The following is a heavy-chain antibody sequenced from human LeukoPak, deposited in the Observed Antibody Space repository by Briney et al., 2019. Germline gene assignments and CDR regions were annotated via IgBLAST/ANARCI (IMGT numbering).Heavy chain of an antibody. V-gene: IGHV3-30*01. J-gene: IGHJ6*02. Sequence: GRSLRLSYAASGFTFSSYAMHWVRQAPGKGLEWVAVISYDGSNKYYADSVKGRFTISRDNSKNTLYLQMNSLRAEDTAVYYCARDQGYCSGGSCYYYGMDVWGQGTTVTVSS. CDR2: ISYDGSNK. CDR3: ARDQGYCSGGSCYYYGMDV. D-gene: IGHD2-15*01. CDR1: GFTFSSYA.